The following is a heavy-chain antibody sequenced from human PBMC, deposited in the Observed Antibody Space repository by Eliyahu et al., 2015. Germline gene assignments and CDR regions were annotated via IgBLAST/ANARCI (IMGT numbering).Heavy chain of an antibody. CDR2: ISAYNGNT. CDR1: GYTFTSYG. V-gene: IGHV1-18*01. J-gene: IGHJ6*03. D-gene: IGHD3-22*01. CDR3: ARGSYYDSSGYRPPYYYYYYMDV. Sequence: QFQLVQSGAEVKKPGASVKVSCKASGYTFTSYGISWVRQAPGQGLEWMGWISAYNGNTNYAQKLQGRVTMTPDTSTSTAYMELRSLRSDDTAVYYCARGSYYDSSGYRPPYYYYYYMDVWGKGTTVTVSS.